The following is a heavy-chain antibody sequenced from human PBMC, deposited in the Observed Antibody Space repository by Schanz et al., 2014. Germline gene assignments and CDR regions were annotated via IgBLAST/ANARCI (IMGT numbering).Heavy chain of an antibody. CDR1: GFTFSSYG. J-gene: IGHJ4*02. CDR3: AKDSTHIDIVLVPTAIDY. CDR2: MSYDGSIK. Sequence: QVQLVESGGGVVQFGRSLRLSCVASGFTFSSYGIHWFRQPAGKGLEWVAVMSYDGSIKYYGDSVKGRFTISRDNSKNTLYLHMNTLRSEDTAVYYCAKDSTHIDIVLVPTAIDYWGQGTLVTVSS. V-gene: IGHV3-30*18. D-gene: IGHD2-2*01.